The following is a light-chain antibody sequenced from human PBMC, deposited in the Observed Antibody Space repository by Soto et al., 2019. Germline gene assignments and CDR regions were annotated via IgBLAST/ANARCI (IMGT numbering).Light chain of an antibody. V-gene: IGLV1-44*01. CDR3: AAWDDSLNGPV. J-gene: IGLJ3*02. CDR2: SNN. Sequence: QSVLTQPPSASGTPGQTVTISCSGSTSNIGSNAVHWYQHLPGTAPKLLRYSNNQRPSGVRDRFSGFKSDTSASLAISGLQSEDEAEYYCAAWDDSLNGPVFGGGTKVTVL. CDR1: TSNIGSNA.